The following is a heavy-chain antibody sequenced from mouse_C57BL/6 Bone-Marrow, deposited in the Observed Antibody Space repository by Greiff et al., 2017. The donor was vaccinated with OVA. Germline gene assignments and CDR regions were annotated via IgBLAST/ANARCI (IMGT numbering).Heavy chain of an antibody. Sequence: EVHLVESEGGLVQPGSSMKLSCTASGFTFSDYYMAWVRQVPEKGLEWVANINYDGSSTYYLDSLKSRFIISRDNAKNILYLQMSSLKSEDTATYCCARDGDGYYWYFDVWGTGTTVTVSS. CDR1: GFTFSDYY. CDR3: ARDGDGYYWYFDV. CDR2: INYDGSST. V-gene: IGHV5-16*01. D-gene: IGHD2-3*01. J-gene: IGHJ1*03.